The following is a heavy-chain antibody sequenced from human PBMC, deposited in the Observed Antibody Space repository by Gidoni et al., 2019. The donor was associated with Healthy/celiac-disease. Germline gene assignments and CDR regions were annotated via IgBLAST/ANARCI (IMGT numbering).Heavy chain of an antibody. V-gene: IGHV3-43D*03. Sequence: EVQLVESGGVVVQPGGSLRLSCAASGFTFDDYAMHWVRQAPGKGLEWVSLISWDCGSTYYADSVKGRFTISRDNSKNSLYLQMNSLRAEDTALYYCAKGGGYDLLDYYYGMDVWGQGTTVTVSS. CDR1: GFTFDDYA. CDR3: AKGGGYDLLDYYYGMDV. J-gene: IGHJ6*02. D-gene: IGHD5-12*01. CDR2: ISWDCGST.